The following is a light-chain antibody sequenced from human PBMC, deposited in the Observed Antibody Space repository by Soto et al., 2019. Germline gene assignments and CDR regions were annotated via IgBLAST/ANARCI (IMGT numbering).Light chain of an antibody. CDR3: ETWDSNTHV. CDR1: SGHSSYI. V-gene: IGLV4-60*02. J-gene: IGLJ1*01. Sequence: QPVLTQSSSASASLGSSVKLTCTLSSGHSSYIIAWHQQQPGKAPRYLMRLEGSGSYNKGSGVPHRFSGSSSGADRCLTISSLQFEDEADYYCETWDSNTHVFGPGTKVTVL. CDR2: LEGSGSY.